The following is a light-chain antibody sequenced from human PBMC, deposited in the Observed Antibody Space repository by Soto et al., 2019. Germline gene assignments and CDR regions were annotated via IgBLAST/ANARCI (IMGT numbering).Light chain of an antibody. CDR1: QSISSS. CDR3: QQSKTYSTWT. Sequence: DIQMTRSPSTLSASVGDRSTITCLASQSISSSLAWYQQRPGKAPNLLIYDVSSLQSGVPSRFSGSGSGTEFTLTISSLQPGDFATYYCQQSKTYSTWTFGQGTKVDIK. CDR2: DVS. V-gene: IGKV1-5*01. J-gene: IGKJ1*01.